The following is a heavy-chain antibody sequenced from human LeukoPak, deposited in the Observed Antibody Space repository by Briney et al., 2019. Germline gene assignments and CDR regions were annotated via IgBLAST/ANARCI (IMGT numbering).Heavy chain of an antibody. Sequence: PSESLSLTCTVSGGSISSYYWSWVRQPPGKGLEWVGYVYYSGTTNYNPSFRSGVTIPVDTPKNQFTLKLSAVTAADTAVYICAGDFWSGQKHLNWSDPWGEGTLVTVSS. D-gene: IGHD3-3*01. V-gene: IGHV4-59*01. J-gene: IGHJ5*02. CDR3: AGDFWSGQKHLNWSDP. CDR2: VYYSGTT. CDR1: GGSISSYY.